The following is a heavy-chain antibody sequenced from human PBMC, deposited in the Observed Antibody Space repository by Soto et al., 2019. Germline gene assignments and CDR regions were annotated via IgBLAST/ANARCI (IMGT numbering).Heavy chain of an antibody. D-gene: IGHD6-13*01. CDR2: IHYTGRT. V-gene: IGHV4-31*03. Sequence: SETLSLTCSVSGGSINSGAYYWSWIRHYLGKGREWIGYIHYTGRTYYNPSLESRTTISVDTSKKHFSLKLSSVTAADTAVYYCAMVSATGTRCFDSWGQGTLVTVSS. J-gene: IGHJ5*01. CDR3: AMVSATGTRCFDS. CDR1: GGSINSGAYY.